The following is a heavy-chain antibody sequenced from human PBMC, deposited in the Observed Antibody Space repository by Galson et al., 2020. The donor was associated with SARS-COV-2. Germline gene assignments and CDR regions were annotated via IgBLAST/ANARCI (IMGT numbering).Heavy chain of an antibody. CDR1: GYTLTELS. CDR2: FDPEDGET. Sequence: ASVKVSCKVSGYTLTELSMHWVRQAPGKGLEWMGGFDPEDGETIYAQKFQGRVTMTEDTSTDTAYMELSSLRSEDTAVYYCAASPLVWKVSGWFDPWGQGTLVTVSS. D-gene: IGHD1-1*01. J-gene: IGHJ5*02. V-gene: IGHV1-24*01. CDR3: AASPLVWKVSGWFDP.